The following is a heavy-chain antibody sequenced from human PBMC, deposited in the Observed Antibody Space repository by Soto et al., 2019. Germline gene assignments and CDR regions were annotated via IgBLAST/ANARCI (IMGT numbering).Heavy chain of an antibody. CDR1: GGSILDSTYY. J-gene: IGHJ5*02. D-gene: IGHD3-22*01. CDR3: ARQASGYYYGWFDP. V-gene: IGHV4-39*01. CDR2: IFYSGGT. Sequence: QLLLQESGPGLVKPSETLSLTCTVSGGSILDSTYYWAWIRQPPGKGLEWIGTIFYSGGTFYTPSLKSRVTMSADTSTNQFSLKLSSVTAADTAVYYCARQASGYYYGWFDPWGQGTLVTVSS.